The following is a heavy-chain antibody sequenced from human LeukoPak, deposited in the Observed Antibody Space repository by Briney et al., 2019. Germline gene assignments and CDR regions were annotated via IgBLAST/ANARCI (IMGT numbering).Heavy chain of an antibody. CDR2: INSDGSST. Sequence: PGGSLRLSCAASGFSVSTSYMSWVRQAPGKGLEWVSRINSDGSSTSYADSVKGRFTISRDNAKNTLYLQMNSLRAEDTAVYYCARRGPFLMDVWGKGTTVTVSS. V-gene: IGHV3-74*01. D-gene: IGHD3-10*01. CDR3: ARRGPFLMDV. CDR1: GFSVSTSY. J-gene: IGHJ6*04.